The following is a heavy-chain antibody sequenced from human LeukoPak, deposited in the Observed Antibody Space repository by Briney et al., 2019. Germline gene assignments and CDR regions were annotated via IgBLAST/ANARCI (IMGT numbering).Heavy chain of an antibody. CDR1: GGTFGSYA. D-gene: IGHD2-2*02. CDR2: IIPIFGTA. J-gene: IGHJ4*02. V-gene: IGHV1-69*05. CDR3: ARGYCSSTSCYTSSVFDY. Sequence: GASVKVSCKASGGTFGSYAISWVRQAPGQGLEWMGGIIPIFGTANYAQKFQGRVTITTDESTSTAYMELSSLRSEDTAVYYCARGYCSSTSCYTSSVFDYWGQGTLVTVSS.